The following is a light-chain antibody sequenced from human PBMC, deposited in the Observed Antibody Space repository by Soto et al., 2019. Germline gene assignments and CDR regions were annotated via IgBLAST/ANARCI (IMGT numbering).Light chain of an antibody. J-gene: IGLJ1*01. CDR3: SSYTSSSTLD. CDR2: EVT. Sequence: QSVLTQRASVSGSPGQSITISCTGTSSDVGGYNYVSWYQHHPGKAPKLMIYEVTYRPSGVSNRFSASKSGNTASLTISGLRAEDEADYYCSSYTSSSTLDFGTGTKVTVL. V-gene: IGLV2-14*01. CDR1: SSDVGGYNY.